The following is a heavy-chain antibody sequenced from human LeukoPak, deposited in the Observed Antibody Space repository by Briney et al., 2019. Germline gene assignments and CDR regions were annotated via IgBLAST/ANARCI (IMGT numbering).Heavy chain of an antibody. V-gene: IGHV3-30-3*01. Sequence: GRSLRLSCAASGITLSSYDMHWVRQAPGKALEWVAVISYDGSNKDYADSVKGRFTISRDNSKNTLYLQMNSLRAEDTAVYYCARYYGSGRGYYGLDVWGQGTTVTVSS. D-gene: IGHD3-10*01. J-gene: IGHJ6*02. CDR1: GITLSSYD. CDR3: ARYYGSGRGYYGLDV. CDR2: ISYDGSNK.